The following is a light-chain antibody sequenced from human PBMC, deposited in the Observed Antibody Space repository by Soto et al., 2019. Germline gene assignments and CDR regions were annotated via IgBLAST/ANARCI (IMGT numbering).Light chain of an antibody. CDR3: QQYNNWWA. CDR1: QSVSSN. CDR2: GAS. Sequence: EIVMTQSPATLSVXPGERXXXSCRASQSVSSNLAWYQQKPGQAPRLLIYGASTRATGIPARFSGSGSGTEFTLTISSLQSEDFAVYYCQQYNNWWAFGQGTKVEVK. V-gene: IGKV3-15*01. J-gene: IGKJ1*01.